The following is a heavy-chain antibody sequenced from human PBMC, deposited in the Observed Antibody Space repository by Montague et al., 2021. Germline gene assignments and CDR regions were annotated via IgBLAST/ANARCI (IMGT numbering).Heavy chain of an antibody. D-gene: IGHD3-10*01. J-gene: IGHJ5*02. CDR3: AKQDYFVSGTSYKGFDP. Sequence: SETLSLTCTVSSGSIFHAHWSWVRQPPGKGLEWLGSMFYRGATGNNPSLKSRVTMSIDTSTNQFSLTLSFVTAADPAVYYCAKQDYFVSGTSYKGFDPWGQGILVTVSS. CDR2: MFYRGAT. V-gene: IGHV4-59*04. CDR1: SGSIFHAH.